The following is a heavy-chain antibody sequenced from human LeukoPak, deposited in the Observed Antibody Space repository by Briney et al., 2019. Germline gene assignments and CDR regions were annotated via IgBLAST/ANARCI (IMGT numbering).Heavy chain of an antibody. J-gene: IGHJ6*03. CDR3: ARLPYCSSTRCYDYYYYMDV. CDR1: GYSIGSDYY. V-gene: IGHV4-38-2*01. D-gene: IGHD2-2*01. CDR2: IYHSGNT. Sequence: SETLSLTCAVSGYSIGSDYYWGWIRQPPGKGLEWIGSIYHSGNTYYNPSLKSRVTISVDTSKNQFSLKLSSVTAADTAVYYCARLPYCSSTRCYDYYYYMDVWGKGTTVTVSS.